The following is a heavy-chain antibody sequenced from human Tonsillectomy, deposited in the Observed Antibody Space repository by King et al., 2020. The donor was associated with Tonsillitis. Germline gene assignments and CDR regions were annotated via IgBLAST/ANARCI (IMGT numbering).Heavy chain of an antibody. V-gene: IGHV3-48*02. D-gene: IGHD1-26*01. J-gene: IGHJ4*02. CDR2: ISSSSSTI. CDR1: GFTFSSYS. Sequence: LQLVQSGGGLVQPGGSLRLSCAASGFTFSSYSMNWVRQAPGKGLEWVSYISSSSSTIYYADSVKGRFTISRDNAKNSLYLQMNNLRDEDTAVYYCARRGSFDYWGQGTLVTVSS. CDR3: ARRGSFDY.